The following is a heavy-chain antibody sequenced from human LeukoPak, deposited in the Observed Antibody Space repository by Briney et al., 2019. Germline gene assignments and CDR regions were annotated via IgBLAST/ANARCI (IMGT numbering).Heavy chain of an antibody. J-gene: IGHJ5*02. D-gene: IGHD1-26*01. CDR1: GFTFNNFA. CDR3: AKGTSGSYYH. CDR2: FSGSGSNT. V-gene: IGHV3-23*01. Sequence: GGSLRHSCAASGFTFNNFAMSWVRQAPGKGLEWVSGFSGSGSNTYYVDSVKGRFTISRDNSKNTLYLQMNSLRVEDTAVYYCAKGTSGSYYHWGQGTLVTVSS.